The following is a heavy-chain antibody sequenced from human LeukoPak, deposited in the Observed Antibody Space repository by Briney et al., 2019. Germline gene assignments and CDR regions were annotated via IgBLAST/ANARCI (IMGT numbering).Heavy chain of an antibody. CDR3: AKVAGSLRYFDWLLQPSDY. CDR2: IKEDGSEK. V-gene: IGHV3-7*01. J-gene: IGHJ4*02. D-gene: IGHD3-9*01. CDR1: GFMFSTYW. Sequence: GGSLRLSCAASGFMFSTYWMSWVRQAPGKGLEWVANIKEDGSEKYYVDSVKGRFTISRDNSKNTLYLQMNSLRAEDTAVYYCAKVAGSLRYFDWLLQPSDYWGQGTLVTVSS.